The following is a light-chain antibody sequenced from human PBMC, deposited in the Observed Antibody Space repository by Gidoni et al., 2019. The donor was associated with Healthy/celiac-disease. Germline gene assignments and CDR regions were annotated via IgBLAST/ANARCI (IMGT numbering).Light chain of an antibody. CDR3: QQYNSYPVT. CDR1: QSISSW. CDR2: KES. Sequence: DIQITQSPSTLSASVGDRVTITCRASQSISSWLAWYQQKPGKAPKLLIYKESSLESGVPSRFSGRGSGTEFTRTISSLQPDDFATYYCQQYNSYPVTFGQGTKVEIK. V-gene: IGKV1-5*03. J-gene: IGKJ1*01.